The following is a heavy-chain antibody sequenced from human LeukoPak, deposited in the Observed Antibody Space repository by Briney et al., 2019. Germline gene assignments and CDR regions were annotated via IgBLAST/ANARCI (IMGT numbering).Heavy chain of an antibody. CDR1: GFTFSNYA. D-gene: IGHD5-18*01. J-gene: IGHJ4*02. CDR2: ISGSGGST. V-gene: IGHV3-23*01. CDR3: AKDLRRGYSYGYFDY. Sequence: GGSLRLSCAASGFTFSNYAMSWVRQAPGKGLEWVSAISGSGGSTYYADSVKGRFTISRDNSKNTLYLQMNSLRAEDTAVYYCAKDLRRGYSYGYFDYWGQGTLVTVSS.